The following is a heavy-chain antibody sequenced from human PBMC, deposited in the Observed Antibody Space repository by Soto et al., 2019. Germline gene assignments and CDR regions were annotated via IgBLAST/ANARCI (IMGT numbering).Heavy chain of an antibody. CDR3: ARSDYYGSGSYYFYYYYGMDV. J-gene: IGHJ6*02. V-gene: IGHV1-69*13. CDR2: IIPIFGTA. Sequence: ASVKVSCKASGGTFSSYAISWVRQAPGQGLEWMGGIIPIFGTANYAQKFQGRVTITADESTSTAYMELSSLRSEDTAVYYCARSDYYGSGSYYFYYYYGMDVWGQGTTVTVSS. D-gene: IGHD3-10*01. CDR1: GGTFSSYA.